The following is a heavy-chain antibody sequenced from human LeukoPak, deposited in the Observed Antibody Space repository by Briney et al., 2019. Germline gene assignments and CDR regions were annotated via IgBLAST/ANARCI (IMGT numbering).Heavy chain of an antibody. J-gene: IGHJ4*02. CDR1: GYTFTRYD. Sequence: ASVKVSCKASGYTFTRYDINWVRQAPGQGLEWMGWISAYNGNINYALKFQGRVTMATDTSTSTAFMELRSLKSDDTAVYYCAKVRGSSSWLYYFDDWGQGTLVTVSS. D-gene: IGHD6-13*01. CDR2: ISAYNGNI. CDR3: AKVRGSSSWLYYFDD. V-gene: IGHV1-18*01.